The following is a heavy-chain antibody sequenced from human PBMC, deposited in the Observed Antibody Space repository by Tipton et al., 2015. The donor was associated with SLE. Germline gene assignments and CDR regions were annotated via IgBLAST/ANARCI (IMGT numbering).Heavy chain of an antibody. CDR2: ISAYNGNT. CDR1: GYTFTSYG. CDR3: ARDTRRYFDWLLWEQYDY. J-gene: IGHJ4*02. Sequence: QLVQSGAEVKKPGASVKVSCKASGYTFTSYGISWVRQAPGQGLEWMGWISAYNGNTNYAQKLQGRVTMTTDTSTNTAYMELRSLRSDDTAMYFCARDTRRYFDWLLWEQYDYWGQGPLVTVSS. V-gene: IGHV1-18*01. D-gene: IGHD3-9*01.